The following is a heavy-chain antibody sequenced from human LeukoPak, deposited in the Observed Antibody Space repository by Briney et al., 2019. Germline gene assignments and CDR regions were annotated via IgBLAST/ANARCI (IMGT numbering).Heavy chain of an antibody. J-gene: IGHJ4*02. V-gene: IGHV1-46*01. CDR3: ARDAYYYDSSGYYGFGVDY. CDR1: GYTFTSYY. CDR2: FNPSGGST. D-gene: IGHD3-22*01. Sequence: ASVKVSCKASGYTFTSYYMHWVRQAPGQGLEWMGIFNPSGGSTSYAQKFQGRVTMTRDTSTSTVYMELSSLRSEDTAVYYCARDAYYYDSSGYYGFGVDYWGQGTLVTVSS.